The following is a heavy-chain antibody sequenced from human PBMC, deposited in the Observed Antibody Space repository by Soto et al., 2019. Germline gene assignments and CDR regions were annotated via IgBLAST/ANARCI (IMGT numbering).Heavy chain of an antibody. J-gene: IGHJ4*02. CDR2: ILYSGST. CDR3: ARRRYSDWAFDY. D-gene: IGHD3-9*01. CDR1: GCSISSSSYY. V-gene: IGHV4-39*07. Sequence: PSETLSLTCTVSGCSISSSSYYWGWIRQPPGKGLEWIGNILYSGSTNYNPSLKSRVTISVETSNNQFSLRLRSVTAADTAVYYCARRRYSDWAFDYWGQGTLVTVSS.